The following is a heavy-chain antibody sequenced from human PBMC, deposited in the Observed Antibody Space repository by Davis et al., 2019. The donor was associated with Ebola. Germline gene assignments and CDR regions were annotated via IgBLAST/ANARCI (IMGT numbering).Heavy chain of an antibody. D-gene: IGHD4-11*01. Sequence: PSETLSLTCAVYGGSFSGYYWSWIRQPPGKGLEWIGEINHSGSTNYNPSLKSRVTISVDTSKNQFSLKLSSVTAADTAVYYCARGVGDYPYHRNHFDYWGQGTLVTVSS. J-gene: IGHJ4*02. CDR3: ARGVGDYPYHRNHFDY. CDR1: GGSFSGYY. V-gene: IGHV4-34*01. CDR2: INHSGST.